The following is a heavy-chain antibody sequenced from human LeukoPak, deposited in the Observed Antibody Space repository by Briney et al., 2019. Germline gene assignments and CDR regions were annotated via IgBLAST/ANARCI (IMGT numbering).Heavy chain of an antibody. J-gene: IGHJ6*02. CDR3: ARGPGAAAVRYYYYGMDA. CDR2: MNPNSGNT. CDR1: GYTFTSYD. D-gene: IGHD6-13*01. V-gene: IGHV1-8*01. Sequence: GASVKVSCKASGYTFTSYDINWVRQATGQGLEWMGWMNPNSGNTGYAQKFQGRVTMTRNTSISTAYMELSSLRSEDTAVYYCARGPGAAAVRYYYYGMDAWGQGTTVTVSS.